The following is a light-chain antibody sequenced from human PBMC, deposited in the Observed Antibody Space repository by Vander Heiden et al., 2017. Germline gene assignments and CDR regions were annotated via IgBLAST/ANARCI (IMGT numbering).Light chain of an antibody. Sequence: IVMTQSRDAVAVSPGEGPTINCKADQRFSYINNHQHWLAWYQQKPGQPPKLLLYWPSTRISGVPERFSGSGSETDFTLTIAKVHAEDVAVYYCQQKVQTPCPFGQGTKLEI. CDR1: QRFSYINNHQHW. V-gene: IGKV4-1*01. CDR2: WPS. CDR3: QQKVQTPCP. J-gene: IGKJ2*02.